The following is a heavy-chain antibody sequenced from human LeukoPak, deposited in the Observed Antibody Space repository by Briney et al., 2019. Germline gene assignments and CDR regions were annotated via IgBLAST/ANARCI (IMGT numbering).Heavy chain of an antibody. D-gene: IGHD2-2*01. Sequence: GGSLRLSCAASGFTFSSYAMRWVRQAPGKGLEWVAVISYDGSNKYYADSLKGRFTISRDNAKNSLYLQMDSLRAEDTAVYYCARGYCSTTRCYAFDIWGQGTMVTVSS. CDR1: GFTFSSYA. J-gene: IGHJ3*02. V-gene: IGHV3-30-3*01. CDR3: ARGYCSTTRCYAFDI. CDR2: ISYDGSNK.